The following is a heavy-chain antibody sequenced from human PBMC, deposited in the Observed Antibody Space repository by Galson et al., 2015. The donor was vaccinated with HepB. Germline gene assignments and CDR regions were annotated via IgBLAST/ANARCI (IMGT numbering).Heavy chain of an antibody. Sequence: SVKVSCKASGYTFTSYAMHWVRQAPGQRLEWMGWINAGNGNTKYSQKFQGRVTITRDTSASTAYMELSSLRPEDTAVYYCARRDIVVVVAAPWFDPWGQGTLVTVSS. CDR3: ARRDIVVVVAAPWFDP. J-gene: IGHJ5*02. D-gene: IGHD2-15*01. CDR1: GYTFTSYA. V-gene: IGHV1-3*01. CDR2: INAGNGNT.